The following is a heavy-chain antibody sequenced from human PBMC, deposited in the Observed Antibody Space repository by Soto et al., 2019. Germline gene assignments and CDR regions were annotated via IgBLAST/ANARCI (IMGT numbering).Heavy chain of an antibody. Sequence: PSETLSLTCAVSGGSFTSNNWWTGVRQPPGQGLEWIGEIYRTGSTNYNPSLKSRVTISLDKSENQFSLKVTSLTAADTAVYYCASRDPGTSVDYWGQGTLVTVS. J-gene: IGHJ4*02. CDR3: ASRDPGTSVDY. CDR2: IYRTGST. CDR1: GGSFTSNNW. D-gene: IGHD1-7*01. V-gene: IGHV4-4*02.